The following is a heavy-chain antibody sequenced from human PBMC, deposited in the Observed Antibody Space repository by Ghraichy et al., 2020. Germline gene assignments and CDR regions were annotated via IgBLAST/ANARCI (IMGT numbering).Heavy chain of an antibody. CDR1: GFSLTTRGVG. Sequence: SGPTLVKPTQTLTLTCSFSGFSLTTRGVGVGWVRQPPEKALEWLALIYWNDEKSYSPSLKSRLTITKDTSKNLVFLTMTNMDPVDTATYYCAHRVYDKLTTYYHDAFDIWGQGTMVTVSS. CDR3: AHRVYDKLTTYYHDAFDI. D-gene: IGHD3-9*01. J-gene: IGHJ3*02. CDR2: IYWNDEK. V-gene: IGHV2-5*01.